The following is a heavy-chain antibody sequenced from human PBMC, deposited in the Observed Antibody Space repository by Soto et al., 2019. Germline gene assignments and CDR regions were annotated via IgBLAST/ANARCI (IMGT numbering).Heavy chain of an antibody. D-gene: IGHD4-17*01. Sequence: EVQVLESGGDLVQPGGSLRLSCAASGFTFSNYAMNWVRQAPGKGPEWVSGISAGGSTYYADSVKGRFTISRDNSKSTLFLQMDSLRAEDTALYYCTKVRGDPVWGKGTTVTVSS. J-gene: IGHJ6*04. CDR2: ISAGGST. CDR1: GFTFSNYA. CDR3: TKVRGDPV. V-gene: IGHV3-23*01.